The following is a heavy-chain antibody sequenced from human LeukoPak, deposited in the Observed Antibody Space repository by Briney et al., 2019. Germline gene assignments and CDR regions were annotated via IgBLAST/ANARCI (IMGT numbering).Heavy chain of an antibody. J-gene: IGHJ3*01. CDR2: SNTDATT. Sequence: GGSLRLSCAASGFTFRNYEMDWVRQAPGKGLEWISYSNTDATTLYADSVKGRLTISRDNAKSSLYLQMNSLRVEDTAVYYCVREVCSGGRCYDAFDVWGQGTMVTVSS. V-gene: IGHV3-48*03. CDR3: VREVCSGGRCYDAFDV. D-gene: IGHD2-15*01. CDR1: GFTFRNYE.